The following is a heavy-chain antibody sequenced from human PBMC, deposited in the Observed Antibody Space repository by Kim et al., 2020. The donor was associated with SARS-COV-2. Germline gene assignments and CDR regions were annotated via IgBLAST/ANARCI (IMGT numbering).Heavy chain of an antibody. CDR3: ARGYDSSGYRLDY. CDR1: GGSISSGDYY. V-gene: IGHV4-30-4*01. D-gene: IGHD3-22*01. CDR2: IYYSGST. Sequence: SETLSLTCTVSGGSISSGDYYWNWIRQPPGKGLEWIGYIYYSGSTYYNPSLKSRVTISIDTSKIQFSLKLSSVTAADTAVYYCARGYDSSGYRLDYWDQGTLVTVSS. J-gene: IGHJ4*02.